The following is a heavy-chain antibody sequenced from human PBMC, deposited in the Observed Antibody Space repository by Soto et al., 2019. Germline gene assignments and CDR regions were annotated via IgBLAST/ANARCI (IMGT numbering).Heavy chain of an antibody. CDR3: TTPHSDYLEQYDY. J-gene: IGHJ4*01. D-gene: IGHD4-4*01. CDR2: IRSKAYGGTT. Sequence: GGSLRLSCTASGFTFGDYAMSWVRQAPGKGLEWVGFIRSKAYGGTTEYAASVKGRFTISRDDSKSIAYLQMNSLKTEDTAVYYCTTPHSDYLEQYDYWGQEPWSPSPQ. CDR1: GFTFGDYA. V-gene: IGHV3-49*04.